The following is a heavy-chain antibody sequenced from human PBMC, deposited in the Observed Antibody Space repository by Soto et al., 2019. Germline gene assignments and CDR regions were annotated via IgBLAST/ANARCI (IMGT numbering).Heavy chain of an antibody. CDR1: CGAVISGSYY. J-gene: IGHJ6*02. V-gene: IGHV4-61*01. CDR3: ARDQGGPPNHPYYGMDV. D-gene: IGHD3-16*01. Sequence: SEALSLTGTFSCGAVISGSYYWSWIRQPPGKGLEWIGYIYCSGITNHTPSVKSRVTISVDTSKNQFALKLSSVTAADTAVYYCARDQGGPPNHPYYGMDVWGQGTTVTVSS. CDR2: IYCSGIT.